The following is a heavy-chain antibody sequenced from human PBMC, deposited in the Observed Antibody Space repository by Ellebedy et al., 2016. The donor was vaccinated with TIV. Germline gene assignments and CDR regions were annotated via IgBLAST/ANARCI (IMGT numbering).Heavy chain of an antibody. Sequence: ASVKVSCKASGGTFSSYAISWVRQAPGQGLEWMGWINPNSGGTNYAQKFQGRVAMTRDTSIRTAYMELSRLRSDDTAVYFCARDPKWLRLGWYFDLWGRGTLVTVSS. J-gene: IGHJ2*01. CDR1: GGTFSSYA. D-gene: IGHD5-12*01. CDR3: ARDPKWLRLGWYFDL. V-gene: IGHV1-2*02. CDR2: INPNSGGT.